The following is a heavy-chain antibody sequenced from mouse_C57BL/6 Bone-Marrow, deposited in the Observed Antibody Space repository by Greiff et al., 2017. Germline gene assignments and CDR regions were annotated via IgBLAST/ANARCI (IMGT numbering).Heavy chain of an antibody. CDR3: ARRVTTVVGYFDY. D-gene: IGHD1-1*01. Sequence: QVQLQQSGAELVRPGTSVKMSCKASGYTFTNYWIGWAKQRPGHGLEWIGDIYPGGGYTNYNEKFKGKATLTADKSSSTAYMQFSSLTSEDSASYYCARRVTTVVGYFDYWGQGTTLTVSS. V-gene: IGHV1-63*01. CDR2: IYPGGGYT. J-gene: IGHJ2*01. CDR1: GYTFTNYW.